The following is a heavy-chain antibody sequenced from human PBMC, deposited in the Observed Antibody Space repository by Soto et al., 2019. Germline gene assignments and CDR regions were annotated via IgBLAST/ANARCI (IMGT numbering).Heavy chain of an antibody. CDR2: ISSDGSST. CDR3: TKGVVGATPYRMDV. D-gene: IGHD1-26*01. V-gene: IGHV3-74*01. CDR1: GFTFSSYY. Sequence: EVQLVESGGGLVQPGGSLRLSCAASGFTFSSYYMHWVRQAPGKGLVWVSRISSDGSSTSYADSVKGRFTIARDNAKNTLYLQMNSPRAEDMAVYYCTKGVVGATPYRMDVWGQGTTVTVSS. J-gene: IGHJ6*02.